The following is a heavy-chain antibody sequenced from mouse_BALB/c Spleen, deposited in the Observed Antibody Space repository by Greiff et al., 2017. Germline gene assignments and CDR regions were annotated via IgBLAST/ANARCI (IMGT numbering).Heavy chain of an antibody. CDR1: GYSITSDYA. CDR3: ARGRGYD. J-gene: IGHJ2*01. Sequence: VQLEESGPGLVKPSQSLSLTCTVTGYSITSDYAWNWIRQFPGNKLEWMGYISYSGSTSYNPSLKSRISITRDTSKNQFFLQLNSVTTEDTATYYCARGRGYDWGQGTTLTVSS. CDR2: ISYSGST. D-gene: IGHD2-14*01. V-gene: IGHV3-2*02.